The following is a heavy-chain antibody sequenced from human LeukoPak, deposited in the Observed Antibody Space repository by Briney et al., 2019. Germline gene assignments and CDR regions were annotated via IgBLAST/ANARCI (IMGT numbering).Heavy chain of an antibody. Sequence: SQTLSLTCTVSGGSISSGGYYWSWIRQHPGKGLEWIGYIYYSGSTYYNPSLKSRATISVDTSKNQFSLKLSSVTAADTAVYYCARGGVATIPDYWGQGTLVTVSS. CDR3: ARGGVATIPDY. D-gene: IGHD5-12*01. J-gene: IGHJ4*02. V-gene: IGHV4-31*03. CDR2: IYYSGST. CDR1: GGSISSGGYY.